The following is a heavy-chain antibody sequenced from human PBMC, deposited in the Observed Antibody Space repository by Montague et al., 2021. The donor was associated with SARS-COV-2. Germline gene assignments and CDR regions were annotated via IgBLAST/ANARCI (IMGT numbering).Heavy chain of an antibody. CDR3: ASVHFVVVTVMRYFDL. J-gene: IGHJ2*01. V-gene: IGHV4-31*03. D-gene: IGHD2-21*02. CDR2: IYYSGXT. CDR1: GGSISSCGYY. Sequence: TLSLTCTVSGGSISSCGYYWIWIRPHPGKGLDWLMYIYYSGXTXYXXXXKXRFTISVHTSKNQFSLKLRSVTAADTAVYYCASVHFVVVTVMRYFDLWGRGTLVTVSS.